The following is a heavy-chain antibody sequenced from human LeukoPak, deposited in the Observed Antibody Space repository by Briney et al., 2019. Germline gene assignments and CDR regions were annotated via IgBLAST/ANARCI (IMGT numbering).Heavy chain of an antibody. D-gene: IGHD2-2*01. V-gene: IGHV3-9*03. J-gene: IGHJ4*02. CDR3: AKGYCSSTSCSYFDY. CDR2: ISWNSGSI. Sequence: SLRLSCAASGFTFDDYAMHWVRRAPGKGLEWVSGISWNSGSIGYADSVKGRFTISRDNAKNSLYLQMNSLRAEDMALYYCAKGYCSSTSCSYFDYWGQGTLVTVSS. CDR1: GFTFDDYA.